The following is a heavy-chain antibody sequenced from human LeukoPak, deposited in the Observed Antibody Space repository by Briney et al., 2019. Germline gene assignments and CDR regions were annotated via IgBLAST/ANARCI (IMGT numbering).Heavy chain of an antibody. V-gene: IGHV3-23*01. Sequence: GGSLRLSCAASGFTFSSYALGWVRQAQGQGLDWVSAISGSGGSTYYADSVKGRFTISRDNCKNTLYLQMNSLRAEDTAVYYCAKDQGLPLVVITPFVYWGQRTLVTVS. D-gene: IGHD3-22*01. CDR1: GFTFSSYA. J-gene: IGHJ4*02. CDR2: ISGSGGST. CDR3: AKDQGLPLVVITPFVY.